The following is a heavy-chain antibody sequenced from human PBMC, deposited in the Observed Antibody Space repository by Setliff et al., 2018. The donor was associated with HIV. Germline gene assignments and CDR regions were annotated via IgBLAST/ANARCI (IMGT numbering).Heavy chain of an antibody. V-gene: IGHV3-11*04. D-gene: IGHD4-17*01. CDR2: ISSKRTSI. J-gene: IGHJ6*03. CDR1: GFTFNDYH. Sequence: GGSLRLSCVGSGFTFNDYHISWIRQAPGKGLEWISYISSKRTSIYYADSVKGRFTISRDNDRNSLYLQMNGLRAEDTAVYYCARGPTTVTNYYYYYMDAWGKGTTVTVSS. CDR3: ARGPTTVTNYYYYYMDA.